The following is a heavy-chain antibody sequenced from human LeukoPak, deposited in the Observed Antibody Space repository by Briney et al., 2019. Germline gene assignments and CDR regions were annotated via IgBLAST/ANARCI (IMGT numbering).Heavy chain of an antibody. D-gene: IGHD5-18*01. J-gene: IGHJ6*02. CDR3: TRGPIQLWLYHGMDV. V-gene: IGHV3-49*04. CDR2: IRSKTYGGTT. CDR1: GFTFGDHV. Sequence: GGSLRLSCTVSGFTFGDHVMSWVRQAPGKGLEWVGFIRSKTYGGTTEYAASMKGRFIISRDDSTSIAYLQMNSLKTEDTAVYYCTRGPIQLWLYHGMDVWGQGTTVTVSS.